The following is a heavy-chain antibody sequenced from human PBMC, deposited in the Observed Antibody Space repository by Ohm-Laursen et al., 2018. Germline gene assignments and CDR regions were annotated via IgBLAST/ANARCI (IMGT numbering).Heavy chain of an antibody. CDR3: AKGSGTNCSGGSCYPSGAFDI. D-gene: IGHD2-15*01. J-gene: IGHJ3*02. CDR1: GFTFRDYY. Sequence: SLRLSCTASGFTFRDYYVTWIRQAPGKGLEWVSYISNSGSNTYYADSVKGRFTISRDNSKNTLYLQMNSLRAEDTAVYYCAKGSGTNCSGGSCYPSGAFDIWGQGTMVTVSS. CDR2: ISNSGSNT. V-gene: IGHV3-11*01.